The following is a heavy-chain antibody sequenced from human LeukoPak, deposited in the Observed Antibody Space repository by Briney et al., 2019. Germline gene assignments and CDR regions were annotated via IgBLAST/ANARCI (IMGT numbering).Heavy chain of an antibody. J-gene: IGHJ6*03. CDR2: IIPIFGTA. V-gene: IGHV1-69*13. CDR1: GGTFSSYA. CDR3: ARKSPQDYFMDV. Sequence: SVKVSCKASGGTFSSYAISWVRQAPGQGLEWMGGIIPIFGTANYAQKFQGRVTITADESTSTAYMELSSLRSEDTAVYYCARKSPQDYFMDVWGKGTTVTVSS.